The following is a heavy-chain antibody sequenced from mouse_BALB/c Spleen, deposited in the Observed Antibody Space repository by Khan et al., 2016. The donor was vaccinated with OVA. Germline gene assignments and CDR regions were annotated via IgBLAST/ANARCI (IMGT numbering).Heavy chain of an antibody. D-gene: IGHD2-3*01. CDR1: GFTFNNYA. CDR2: VSSGGSYT. J-gene: IGHJ2*01. CDR3: ARQGGIYDGPFDY. Sequence: EVELVESGGGLVKPGGSLKLSCAASGFTFNNYAMSWVRQTPEKRLEWVATVSSGGSYTYYPDSVKGRVTISRDNAKNTLYLQMSSLRTEDTAMYYCARQGGIYDGPFDYWGQGTTLTVSS. V-gene: IGHV5-9-3*01.